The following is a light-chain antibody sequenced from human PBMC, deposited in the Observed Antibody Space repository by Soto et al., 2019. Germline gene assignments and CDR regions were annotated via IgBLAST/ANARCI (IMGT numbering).Light chain of an antibody. J-gene: IGKJ1*01. CDR3: QQTYDTPWT. CDR2: AAS. V-gene: IGKV1-39*01. CDR1: QSIGDY. Sequence: DIQMTQSPSSLSASVGDRVAISCRASQSIGDYLNWYQQKPGKAPKLLIYAASSLQIGVPSRFSGTETGTDVTLTISSLQPEDFATYYCQQTYDTPWTFGQVTAVEIK.